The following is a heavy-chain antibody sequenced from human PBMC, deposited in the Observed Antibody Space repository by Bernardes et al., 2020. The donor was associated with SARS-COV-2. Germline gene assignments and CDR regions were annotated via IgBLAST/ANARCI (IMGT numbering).Heavy chain of an antibody. J-gene: IGHJ6*02. Sequence: ASVKVSCKASGYIFTNYAMHWVRQAPGQSLEWMGWISGGNGKTKYSQKFQGRVTITRDTSAAYMELSSLTFGDTAVYYCARDPRSCGGDCYPGGDYGMDVWGQGTTVTVSS. CDR2: ISGGNGKT. CDR1: GYIFTNYA. V-gene: IGHV1-3*01. D-gene: IGHD2-21*02. CDR3: ARDPRSCGGDCYPGGDYGMDV.